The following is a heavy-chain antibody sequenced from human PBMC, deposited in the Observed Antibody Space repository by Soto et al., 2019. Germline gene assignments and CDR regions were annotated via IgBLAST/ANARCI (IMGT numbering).Heavy chain of an antibody. J-gene: IGHJ6*02. Sequence: VKVSCKASGGTFSSYAISWVRQAPGQGLEWMGGIIPIFGTANYAQKFQGRVTITADESTSTAYMELSSLRSEDTAVYYCASGYYFDYYYGMDVWGQGTTVTVSS. CDR1: GGTFSSYA. CDR3: ASGYYFDYYYGMDV. CDR2: IIPIFGTA. V-gene: IGHV1-69*13. D-gene: IGHD3-3*01.